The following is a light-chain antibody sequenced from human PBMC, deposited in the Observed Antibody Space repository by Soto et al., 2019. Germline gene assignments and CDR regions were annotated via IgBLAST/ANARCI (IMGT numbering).Light chain of an antibody. J-gene: IGKJ5*01. CDR1: QAISNY. Sequence: DVQMTQSPSSLSASVGDRVTITCRSSQAISNYLNWYQQNPRKPPRVLIYGATNVQSEVPSRFSGSGSGTDFTLTISNVRPEDFATYYCHQTYSPPLTFGQGTRL. CDR2: GAT. V-gene: IGKV1-39*01. CDR3: HQTYSPPLT.